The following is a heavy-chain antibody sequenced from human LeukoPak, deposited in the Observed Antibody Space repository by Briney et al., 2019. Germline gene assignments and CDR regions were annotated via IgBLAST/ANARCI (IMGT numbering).Heavy chain of an antibody. CDR2: INHSGST. CDR3: ASRGAGQQLIRFDY. Sequence: PSETLSLTWAVYGGSFSGYYWSWIRQPPGKGLEWIGEINHSGSTNYNPSLKSRVTISVDTSKNQFSLKLSSVTAADTAVYYCASRGAGQQLIRFDYWGQGTLVTVSS. J-gene: IGHJ4*02. V-gene: IGHV4-34*01. CDR1: GGSFSGYY. D-gene: IGHD6-13*01.